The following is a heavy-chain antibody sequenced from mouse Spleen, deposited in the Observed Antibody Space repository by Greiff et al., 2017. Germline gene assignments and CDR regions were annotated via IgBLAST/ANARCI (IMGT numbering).Heavy chain of an antibody. CDR2: ISSGGSYT. D-gene: IGHD2-3*01. CDR1: GFTFSSYS. J-gene: IGHJ3*01. V-gene: IGHV5-6-4*01. Sequence: DVKLVESGGGLVKPGGSLKLSCAASGFTFSSYSMSWVRQTPEKRLEWVATISSGGSYTYYPDSVKGRFTISRDNAKNTLYLQMSRLKSEDTDMYYGTGDDGCWFAYWGQGTLVTVSA. CDR3: TGDDGCWFAY.